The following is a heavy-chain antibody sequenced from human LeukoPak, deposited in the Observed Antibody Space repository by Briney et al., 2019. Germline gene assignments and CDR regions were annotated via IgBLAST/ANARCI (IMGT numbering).Heavy chain of an antibody. D-gene: IGHD6-19*01. CDR2: IYTSGST. CDR3: ARDGSGFRPFDY. J-gene: IGHJ4*02. CDR1: GGSISSSSYY. Sequence: SETLSLTCTVSGGSISSSSYYWGWIRQPAGKGLEWIGRIYTSGSTNYNPSLKSRVTMSVDTSKNQFSLKLSSVTAADTAVYYCARDGSGFRPFDYWGQGTLVTVSS. V-gene: IGHV4-61*02.